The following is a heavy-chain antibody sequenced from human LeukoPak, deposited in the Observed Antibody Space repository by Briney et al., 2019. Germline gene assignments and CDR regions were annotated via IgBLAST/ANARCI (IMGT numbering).Heavy chain of an antibody. D-gene: IGHD3-10*01. CDR3: AREVRARDDKFYYYMDV. Sequence: SETLSLTCSVSGYSISSGYLWGWIRQPPGKGLEWIATIHNSGSTYYNPSLKSRVAISVDTSKNQFSLKLSSVTAADTAVYYCAREVRARDDKFYYYMDVWGKGTTVTVS. V-gene: IGHV4-38-2*02. CDR2: IHNSGST. CDR1: GYSISSGYL. J-gene: IGHJ6*03.